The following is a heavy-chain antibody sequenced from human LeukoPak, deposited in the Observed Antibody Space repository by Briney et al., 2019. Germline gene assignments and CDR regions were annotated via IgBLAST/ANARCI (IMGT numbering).Heavy chain of an antibody. J-gene: IGHJ4*02. CDR2: IHSSGNT. D-gene: IGHD3-22*01. Sequence: PSETLSLTCTVPIGSVNSGVYYWGWVRRPPGKGLEWIGSIHSSGNTYYNPSLKSRVTISVDTSKNQFSLKLSSVTAADGAVYYCAKHEGSYYDKSGYTFDFWGQGTLVTVSS. V-gene: IGHV4-39*01. CDR1: IGSVNSGVYY. CDR3: AKHEGSYYDKSGYTFDF.